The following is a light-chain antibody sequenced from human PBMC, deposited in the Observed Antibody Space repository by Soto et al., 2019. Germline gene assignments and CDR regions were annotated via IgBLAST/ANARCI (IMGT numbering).Light chain of an antibody. CDR1: SSDVGAYDF. Sequence: QSALTQPASVSGSPGQSSAISCTGTSSDVGAYDFVSWYQQHPDKAPKLLIYEVSNRPSGVSDRFSGSKSVNTATLTISGLQAEYEADYYCSSHTTSNTRVFGTGTKLTVL. V-gene: IGLV2-14*03. J-gene: IGLJ1*01. CDR2: EVS. CDR3: SSHTTSNTRV.